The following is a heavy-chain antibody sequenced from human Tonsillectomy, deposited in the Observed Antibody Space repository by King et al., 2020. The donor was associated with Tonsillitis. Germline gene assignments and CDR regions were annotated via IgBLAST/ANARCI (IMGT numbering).Heavy chain of an antibody. J-gene: IGHJ6*02. CDR2: IYYSGST. D-gene: IGHD2-15*01. Sequence: QLQESGPGLEKPSQTLSLTCTVSGASISSSGYYWSWIRQHPGKGLACIGYIYYSGSTYYNPSLKSRVTISVDKSKHQFPLKLSSVTAADTAVYYCARDVRATYYYGMDVWGQGTTVTVSS. V-gene: IGHV4-31*03. CDR3: ARDVRATYYYGMDV. CDR1: GASISSSGYY.